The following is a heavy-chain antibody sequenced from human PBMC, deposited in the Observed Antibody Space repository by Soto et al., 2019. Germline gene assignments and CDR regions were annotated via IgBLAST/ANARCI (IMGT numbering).Heavy chain of an antibody. CDR2: ISWNSGNI. Sequence: EVQLVESGGGLVQPGRSLRLSCAASGFTFDDYAMHWVRQGPGKGLDWVSYISWNSGNIGYADSVKGRFSISRDNAKKSLYLQMNSLRAGDTAVYYCAKGWTGYFDGGMDVWGQGTTVTVSS. V-gene: IGHV3-9*01. D-gene: IGHD3-9*01. CDR3: AKGWTGYFDGGMDV. CDR1: GFTFDDYA. J-gene: IGHJ6*02.